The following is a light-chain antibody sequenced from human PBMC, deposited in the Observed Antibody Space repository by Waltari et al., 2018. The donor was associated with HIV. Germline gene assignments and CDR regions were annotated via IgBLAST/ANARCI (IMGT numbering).Light chain of an antibody. CDR1: QSITTS. CDR3: QQYTGYST. V-gene: IGKV1-5*03. CDR2: KAS. J-gene: IGKJ1*01. Sequence: DIQMTQSPATLSASIGDRVTITCRASQSITTSLAWYQQKPGKAPKLLIYKASSLTSGVPSRFSGTGSGTDFTLTISNLQSDDFATYYCQQYTGYSTFGQGTKVEIK.